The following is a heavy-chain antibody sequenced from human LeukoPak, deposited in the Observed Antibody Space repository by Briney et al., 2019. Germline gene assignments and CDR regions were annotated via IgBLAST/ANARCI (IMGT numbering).Heavy chain of an antibody. CDR1: GGSFTDYF. J-gene: IGHJ6*02. V-gene: IGHV4-34*01. Sequence: SETLSLTCTVYGGSFTDYFWTWIRQSPGKGLEWIGEINDYTGDTNYNPSLNSRVSISLEKSKNQFSLGLRSVTAADTAVYYCARGRIAKIVVVHSFSYGMDVWGQGTTVTVSS. CDR2: INDYTGDT. D-gene: IGHD3-22*01. CDR3: ARGRIAKIVVVHSFSYGMDV.